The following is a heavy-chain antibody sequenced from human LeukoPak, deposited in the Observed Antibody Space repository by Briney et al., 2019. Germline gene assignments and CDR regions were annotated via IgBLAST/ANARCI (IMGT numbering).Heavy chain of an antibody. Sequence: SETLSLTCTVSGGSITSYYWNWIRQPPGKGLEWIGNIYYSGSTNYNPSLKSRVTMSVDTSKNQFSLKLSSVTAADTAVYYCARDGQLSGDRDDAFDIWGQGTMVTVSS. V-gene: IGHV4-59*12. CDR3: ARDGQLSGDRDDAFDI. D-gene: IGHD1-26*01. CDR2: IYYSGST. J-gene: IGHJ3*02. CDR1: GGSITSYY.